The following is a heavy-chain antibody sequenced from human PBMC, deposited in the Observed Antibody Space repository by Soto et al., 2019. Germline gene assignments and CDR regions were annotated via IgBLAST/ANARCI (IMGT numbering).Heavy chain of an antibody. V-gene: IGHV3-30-3*01. CDR2: ISYDGNNK. CDR1: GFTFSSYA. CDR3: ASVVVLVPAGQDY. Sequence: QVQLVESGGGVVQPGRSLRLSCAASGFTFSSYAMHWVRQAPGKGLEWVAVISYDGNNKYYADSVKGRFTNSRDNSKNTLYLQMNSLRAEDTAVYYCASVVVLVPAGQDYWGQGTLVTVSS. J-gene: IGHJ4*02. D-gene: IGHD2-2*01.